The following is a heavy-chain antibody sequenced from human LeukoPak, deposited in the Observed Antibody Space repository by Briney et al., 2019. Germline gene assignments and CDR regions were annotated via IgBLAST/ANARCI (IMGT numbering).Heavy chain of an antibody. V-gene: IGHV4-59*01. CDR2: IYYSGST. Sequence: SETLSLTCTVSGGSISSYYWSWIRQPPGKGLEWIGYIYYSGSTNYNPSLKSRVTISVDTSKNQCSPKLSSVTAADTAVYYCARGRGGDGYWGQGTLVTVSS. D-gene: IGHD2-21*01. CDR3: ARGRGGDGY. J-gene: IGHJ4*02. CDR1: GGSISSYY.